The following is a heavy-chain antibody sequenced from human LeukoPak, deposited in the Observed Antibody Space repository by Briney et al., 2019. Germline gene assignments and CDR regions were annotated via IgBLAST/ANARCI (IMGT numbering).Heavy chain of an antibody. V-gene: IGHV3-48*04. J-gene: IGHJ5*02. CDR2: ISSSGSTI. CDR1: GFTFSSYG. Sequence: PGRSLRLSCAASGFTFSSYGMHWVRQAPGKGLEWVSYISSSGSTIYYADSVKGRFTISRDNAKNSLYLQMNSLRAEDTAVYYCARDRVAVAGTGGDNWFDPWGQGTLVTVSS. CDR3: ARDRVAVAGTGGDNWFDP. D-gene: IGHD6-19*01.